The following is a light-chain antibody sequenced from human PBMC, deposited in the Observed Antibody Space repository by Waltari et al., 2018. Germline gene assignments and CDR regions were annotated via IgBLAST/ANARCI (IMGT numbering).Light chain of an antibody. Sequence: DIQMTQSPSSLSASVGDTVTITCQASQGIGNNLNWYQQKPGKAPKLLIYRASSLQSGIPSRFSGSGFGTDFTLTISSLQPEDFATYHCQQGYSYPRTFGQGTKVEIK. V-gene: IGKV1-16*01. CDR2: RAS. CDR1: QGIGNN. J-gene: IGKJ1*01. CDR3: QQGYSYPRT.